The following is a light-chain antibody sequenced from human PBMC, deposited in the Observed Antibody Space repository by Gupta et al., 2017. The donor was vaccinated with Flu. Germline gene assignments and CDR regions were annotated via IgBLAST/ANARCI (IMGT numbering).Light chain of an antibody. CDR1: QSVLSTTNNKNY. CDR2: WAS. CDR3: QQYDWAPQLT. Sequence: LGERATINCKSSQSVLSTTNNKNYLAWYQQKPGQPPKLLIYWASTRESGVPVRFSGSGSGTDFTLTISSLQAEDVAVYYCQQYDWAPQLTFGGGTKVEIK. J-gene: IGKJ4*01. V-gene: IGKV4-1*01.